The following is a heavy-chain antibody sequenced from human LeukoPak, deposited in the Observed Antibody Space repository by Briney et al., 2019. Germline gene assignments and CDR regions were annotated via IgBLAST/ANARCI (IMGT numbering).Heavy chain of an antibody. CDR3: ARIVLPAADWFDP. V-gene: IGHV1-2*02. D-gene: IGHD2-2*01. CDR1: GYTFTGYY. Sequence: ASVKVSCKASGYTFTGYYMHWVRQAPGQGLEWMGWINPNSGGTNYAQKFQGRVTMTRDTSISTAYMELSRLRSDDTAVYYCARIVLPAADWFDPWGQGTLVTVSS. J-gene: IGHJ5*02. CDR2: INPNSGGT.